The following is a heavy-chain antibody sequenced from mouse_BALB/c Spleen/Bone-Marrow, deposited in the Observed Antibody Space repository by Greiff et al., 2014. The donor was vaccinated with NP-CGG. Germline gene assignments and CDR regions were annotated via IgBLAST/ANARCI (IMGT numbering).Heavy chain of an antibody. CDR1: GYTFTSYV. D-gene: IGHD1-1*01. Sequence: SGPELVKPGASVKMSCKASGYTFTSYVMHWVKQKPGQGLEWVGYINPYNDGTKYNEKFKGKATLTSDKSSSTAYMGLSSLTSEDSAVYYCARGITTVVPYAMDYWGQGTSVTVSS. CDR2: INPYNDGT. J-gene: IGHJ4*01. V-gene: IGHV1-14*01. CDR3: ARGITTVVPYAMDY.